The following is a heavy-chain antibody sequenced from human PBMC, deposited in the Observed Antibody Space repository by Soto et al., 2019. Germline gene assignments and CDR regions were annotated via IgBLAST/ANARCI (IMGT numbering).Heavy chain of an antibody. CDR1: GGSISSYY. Sequence: PSETLSLTCTVSGGSISSYYWSWIRQPPGKGLEWIGYIYYSGSTNYNPSLKSRVTISVDTSKNQFSLKLSSVTAADTAVYYCARAGGAGTEFDYWGQGTLVTVSS. D-gene: IGHD6-19*01. V-gene: IGHV4-59*08. CDR3: ARAGGAGTEFDY. J-gene: IGHJ4*02. CDR2: IYYSGST.